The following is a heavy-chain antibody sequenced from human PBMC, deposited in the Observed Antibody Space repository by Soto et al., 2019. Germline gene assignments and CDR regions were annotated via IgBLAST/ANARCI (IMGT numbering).Heavy chain of an antibody. D-gene: IGHD6-19*01. CDR3: ASPREGQWLVFDH. CDR1: GFTFSDFG. J-gene: IGHJ4*02. CDR2: ISKDGLDR. Sequence: GSLRLSCVVSGFTFSDFGMHWVRQSPGEGLAWVASISKDGLDRYYSESVKGRFTISRDDSKNTVFLQMNSLKVEDTAAYFCASPREGQWLVFDHWGQRTLVTVSS. V-gene: IGHV3-30*19.